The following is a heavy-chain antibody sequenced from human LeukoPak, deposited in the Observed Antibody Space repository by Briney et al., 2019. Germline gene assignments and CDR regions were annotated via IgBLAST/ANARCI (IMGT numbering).Heavy chain of an antibody. V-gene: IGHV4-31*03. Sequence: SETLSLTCTVSGGSISSGGYYWSWVRQHPGKGLEWIGYIYYSGSTYYNPSLKSRVTISVDTSKNQFSLKLSSVTAADTAVYYCARDHKLELLYYYYGMDVWGQGTTVTVSS. CDR1: GGSISSGGYY. CDR3: ARDHKLELLYYYYGMDV. J-gene: IGHJ6*02. CDR2: IYYSGST. D-gene: IGHD1-7*01.